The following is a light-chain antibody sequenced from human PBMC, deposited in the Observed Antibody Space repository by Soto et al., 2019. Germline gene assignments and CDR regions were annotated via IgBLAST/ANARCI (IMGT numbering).Light chain of an antibody. CDR3: QQYGSSPST. CDR1: QSVSSSY. V-gene: IGKV3D-20*01. CDR2: DAS. J-gene: IGKJ5*01. Sequence: EIVLTQSPATLSLSPGERATLSCVASQSVSSSYLAWYQQKPGLAPRLIIYDASSRATGIPDRFSGSGSGTDFTLTISRLEPEDFAVYYCQQYGSSPSTFGQGTRLEIK.